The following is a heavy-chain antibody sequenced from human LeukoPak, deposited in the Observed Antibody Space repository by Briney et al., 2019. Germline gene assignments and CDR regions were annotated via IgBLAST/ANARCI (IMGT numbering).Heavy chain of an antibody. J-gene: IGHJ4*02. CDR3: ARDRYYYDSSGYYSFEY. CDR2: ISSGSTI. CDR1: GFTFSDYY. D-gene: IGHD3-22*01. V-gene: IGHV3-11*01. Sequence: GGSLRLSCAASGFTFSDYYMSWIRQAPGKGLEWVSYISSGSTIYYADSVKGRFTISRDNAKNSLYLQMNSLRAEDTAVYYCARDRYYYDSSGYYSFEYWGQGTLVTVSS.